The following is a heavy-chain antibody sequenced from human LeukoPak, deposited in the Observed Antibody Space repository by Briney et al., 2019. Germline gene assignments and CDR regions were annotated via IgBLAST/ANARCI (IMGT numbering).Heavy chain of an antibody. CDR1: GFKFDDYG. CDR3: AKYSGYDYATNWFDP. J-gene: IGHJ5*02. CDR2: INWNGGSR. V-gene: IGHV3-20*04. Sequence: GGSLSLSCAASGFKFDDYGMSWVRQVPGKGLEWVSGINWNGGSRGYADSVKGRFTISRDNSKNTLYLQMNSLRAEDTAVYYCAKYSGYDYATNWFDPWGQGTLVTVSS. D-gene: IGHD5-12*01.